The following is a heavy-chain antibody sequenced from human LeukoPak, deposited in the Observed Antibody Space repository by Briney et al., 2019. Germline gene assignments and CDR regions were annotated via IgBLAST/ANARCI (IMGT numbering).Heavy chain of an antibody. CDR1: GFTFSSYG. D-gene: IGHD3-9*01. Sequence: PGGSLRLSCAASGFTFSSYGMSWVRQAPGKGLEWVSAISGSGGSTYYADSVKGRFTISRDNSKNTLYPQMNSLRAEDTAVYYCAKSPRGLRYFDWLLYFDYWGQGTLVTVSS. CDR3: AKSPRGLRYFDWLLYFDY. J-gene: IGHJ4*02. CDR2: ISGSGGST. V-gene: IGHV3-23*01.